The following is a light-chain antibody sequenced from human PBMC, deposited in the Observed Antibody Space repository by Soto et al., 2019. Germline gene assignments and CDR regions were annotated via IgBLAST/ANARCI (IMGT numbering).Light chain of an antibody. V-gene: IGLV2-14*01. CDR1: SSDVGGYNY. CDR3: SSYTSSTTPFV. CDR2: EVT. Sequence: QSALTQPASVSGSPGQSITISCTGTSSDVGGYNYVSWHQHHPGKAPKLMIYEVTNRPSGVSNRFSGSKSGNTASLTISGLQTEDEADYYCSSYTSSTTPFVFGTGTKVTVL. J-gene: IGLJ1*01.